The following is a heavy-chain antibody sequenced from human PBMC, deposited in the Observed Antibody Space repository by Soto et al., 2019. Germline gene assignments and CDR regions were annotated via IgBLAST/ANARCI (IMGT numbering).Heavy chain of an antibody. D-gene: IGHD2-15*01. CDR3: AKDCSGGSCYPLDYGMDV. V-gene: IGHV3-23*01. Sequence: EVQLLESGGGLVQPGGSLRLSCAASGFTFSSYAMSWVRQAPGKGLEWVSAISGSGGSTYYADSVKGRFTISRDNSKNTLYLQMTSLRAEDTAVYYCAKDCSGGSCYPLDYGMDVWGQGTTVTVSS. CDR2: ISGSGGST. J-gene: IGHJ6*02. CDR1: GFTFSSYA.